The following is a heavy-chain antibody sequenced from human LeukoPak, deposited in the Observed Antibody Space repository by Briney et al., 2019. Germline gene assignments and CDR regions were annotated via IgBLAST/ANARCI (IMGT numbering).Heavy chain of an antibody. CDR3: ARWRYDFWSGYSDY. Sequence: GASVKVSCKVSGYIFTVYGISWVRQAPGQGLEWMGWINTFSGSTYYAQKFQGRVTMTTDTYTSTAYMDLRSLRSDDTAVYYCARWRYDFWSGYSDYWGQGTLVTVSS. V-gene: IGHV1-18*01. D-gene: IGHD3-3*01. CDR1: GYIFTVYG. J-gene: IGHJ4*02. CDR2: INTFSGST.